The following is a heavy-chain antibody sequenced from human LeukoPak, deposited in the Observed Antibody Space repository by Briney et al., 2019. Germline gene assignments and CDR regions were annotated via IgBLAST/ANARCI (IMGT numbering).Heavy chain of an antibody. D-gene: IGHD2-15*01. V-gene: IGHV4-34*01. CDR2: INHSGST. J-gene: IGHJ5*02. Sequence: SETLSLTCAVYGGSFSGYYWSWFRQPPGKGLEWIGEINHSGSTNYNPSLKSRVTISVDTSKNQFSLKLSSVTAADTAVYYCARGRSRLLFEPWGQGTLVTVSS. CDR1: GGSFSGYY. CDR3: ARGRSRLLFEP.